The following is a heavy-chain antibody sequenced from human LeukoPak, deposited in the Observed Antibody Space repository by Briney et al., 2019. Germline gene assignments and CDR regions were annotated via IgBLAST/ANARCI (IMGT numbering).Heavy chain of an antibody. V-gene: IGHV4-34*01. Sequence: SETLSLTCAVYGGSFSGYYWSWIRQPPGKGLEWIGEINHSGSTNYNPSLKSRVTISVDTSKNQFSLKLSSVTAADTAVYYCAGGVTMIVVAKDAFDIWGQGTMVTVSS. CDR1: GGSFSGYY. D-gene: IGHD3-22*01. J-gene: IGHJ3*02. CDR2: INHSGST. CDR3: AGGVTMIVVAKDAFDI.